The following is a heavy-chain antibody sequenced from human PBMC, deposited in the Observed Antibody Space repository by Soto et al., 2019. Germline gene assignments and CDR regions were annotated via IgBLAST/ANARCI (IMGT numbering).Heavy chain of an antibody. CDR1: GFTFSSYW. J-gene: IGHJ6*03. CDR3: ARGLTIFGRPNYYYYYMDV. V-gene: IGHV3-74*01. Sequence: GGSLRLSCAASGFTFSSYWMHWVRQAPGKGLVWVSRINSDGSSTSYADSVKGRFTISRDNAKNTLYLQMNSLRAEDTAVYYCARGLTIFGRPNYYYYYMDVWGKGTTVTVSS. CDR2: INSDGSST. D-gene: IGHD3-3*01.